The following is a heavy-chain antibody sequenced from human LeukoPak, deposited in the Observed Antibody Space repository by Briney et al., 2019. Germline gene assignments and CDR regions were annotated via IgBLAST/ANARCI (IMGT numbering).Heavy chain of an antibody. CDR3: ARGRKYSYGTYYYGLDV. J-gene: IGHJ6*02. D-gene: IGHD5-18*01. V-gene: IGHV3-30-3*01. CDR2: ILYDGNNK. CDR1: GFTFSTYA. Sequence: PGGSLRLSCVASGFTFSTYAMHWVRQAPGKGLEWVAVILYDGNNKYYADSVKGRFTISRDNSKNTLYPQMNSLRAEDTAVYYCARGRKYSYGTYYYGLDVWGQGTTVTVCS.